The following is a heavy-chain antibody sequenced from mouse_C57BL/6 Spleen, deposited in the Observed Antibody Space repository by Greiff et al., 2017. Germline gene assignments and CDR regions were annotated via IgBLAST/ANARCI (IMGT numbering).Heavy chain of an antibody. J-gene: IGHJ4*01. D-gene: IGHD2-4*01. V-gene: IGHV2-9-1*01. CDR3: ARNKWYDYDGAMDD. CDR2: IWTGGGT. CDR1: GFSLTSYA. Sequence: VMLVESGPGLVAPSQSLSITCTVSGFSLTSYAISWVRQPPGTGLEWLGVIWTGGGTNYNSALKSRLSISKDNSKSQVFLKMNSLQTDDTARYYCARNKWYDYDGAMDDWGQGTSVTVSS.